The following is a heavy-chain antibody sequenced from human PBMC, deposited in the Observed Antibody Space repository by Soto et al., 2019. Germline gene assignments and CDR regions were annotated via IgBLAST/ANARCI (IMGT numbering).Heavy chain of an antibody. J-gene: IGHJ6*02. CDR2: INHSGST. CDR1: GGSFSGYY. D-gene: IGHD2-2*01. CDR3: ARGWVDCSSTSCYSWYYYYYYGMDV. Sequence: ASETLSLTCAVYGGSFSGYYWSWIRQPPGKGLEWIGEINHSGSTNYNPSLKSRVTISVDTSKNQFSLKLSSVTAADTAVYYCARGWVDCSSTSCYSWYYYYYYGMDVWGQGTTVTVS. V-gene: IGHV4-34*01.